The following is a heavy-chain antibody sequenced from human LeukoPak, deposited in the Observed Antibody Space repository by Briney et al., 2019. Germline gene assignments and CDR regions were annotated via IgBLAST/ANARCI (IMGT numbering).Heavy chain of an antibody. CDR3: AREYYSLSGRNCFDP. J-gene: IGHJ5*02. CDR1: GGSISDYY. CDR2: ISNKGKT. Sequence: SETLSLTCTVSGGSISDYYWIWIRQPPGKGLEWVGHISNKGKTNYSPSLNSRVTISVDKSRNQFSLNLSSVTAADTAVYYCAREYYSLSGRNCFDPWGQGTLVTVSS. D-gene: IGHD3-10*01. V-gene: IGHV4-59*01.